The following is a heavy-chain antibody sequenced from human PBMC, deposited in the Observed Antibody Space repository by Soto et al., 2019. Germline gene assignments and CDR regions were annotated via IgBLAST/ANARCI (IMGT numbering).Heavy chain of an antibody. V-gene: IGHV4-59*01. CDR2: IYYSGST. CDR1: GGSISSYY. Sequence: QVQLQESGPGLVKPSETLSLTCTVSGGSISSYYWSWIRQPPGKGLEWIGYIYYSGSTNYNPSLXRRVTISVDTXXNXFHXKLSSVTAADTAVYYCAREKVLLWFGEASAYGMDVWGQGTTVTVSS. J-gene: IGHJ6*02. D-gene: IGHD3-10*01. CDR3: AREKVLLWFGEASAYGMDV.